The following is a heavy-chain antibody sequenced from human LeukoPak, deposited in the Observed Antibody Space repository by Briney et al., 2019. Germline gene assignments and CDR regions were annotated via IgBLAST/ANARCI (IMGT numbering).Heavy chain of an antibody. V-gene: IGHV1-46*01. CDR3: ARGYSSSWYGDWFDP. CDR2: INPSGGST. CDR1: GYTFTSYY. J-gene: IGHJ5*02. D-gene: IGHD6-13*01. Sequence: GASVNVSCKASGYTFTSYYMHWVRQAPGQGLEWMGIINPSGGSTSYAQKFQGRVTMTRDTSTSTVYMELSSLRSEDTAVYYCARGYSSSWYGDWFDPWGQGTLVTVSS.